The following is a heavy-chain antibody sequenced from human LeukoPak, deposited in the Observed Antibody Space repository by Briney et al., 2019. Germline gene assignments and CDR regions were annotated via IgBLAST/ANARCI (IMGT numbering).Heavy chain of an antibody. CDR2: ISSSSGYI. D-gene: IGHD3-9*01. Sequence: PGGSLRLSCAASGFTFSDYYMSWIRQAPGKGLEWVSSISSSSGYINYADSVKGRFTISRDNAKNSLFLQMNSLRVEDTAVYFCVREGTGVLRYLAYWGQGSLVTVSS. V-gene: IGHV3-11*06. J-gene: IGHJ4*02. CDR3: VREGTGVLRYLAY. CDR1: GFTFSDYY.